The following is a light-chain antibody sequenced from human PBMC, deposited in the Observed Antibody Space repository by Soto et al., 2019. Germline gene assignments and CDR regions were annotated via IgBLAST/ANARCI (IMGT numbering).Light chain of an antibody. CDR1: QSVSISY. CDR2: GAS. J-gene: IGKJ1*01. Sequence: EIVLTQSPGTLCLSPGDRATLSGSASQSVSISYLDWYQQKPGQAPGLLIYGASSRATGIPDRFSGSGSGTDFTLTISRLEPEDFAVYYCQQYGSSGTFGQGTKVDIK. V-gene: IGKV3-20*01. CDR3: QQYGSSGT.